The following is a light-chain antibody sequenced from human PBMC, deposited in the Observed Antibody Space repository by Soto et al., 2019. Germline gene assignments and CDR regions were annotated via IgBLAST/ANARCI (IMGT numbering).Light chain of an antibody. V-gene: IGLV2-14*01. CDR3: ISYTTSSTYV. CDR1: SSDVGGYNY. CDR2: HVS. J-gene: IGLJ1*01. Sequence: QSVLTQPASVSGSPGRSITIPCTGTSSDVGGYNYVSWYQQHPGKAPKLMIYHVSNRPSGVSYRFSGSKSGNTASLTISGLQAEDEADYYCISYTTSSTYVFGTGTKLTVL.